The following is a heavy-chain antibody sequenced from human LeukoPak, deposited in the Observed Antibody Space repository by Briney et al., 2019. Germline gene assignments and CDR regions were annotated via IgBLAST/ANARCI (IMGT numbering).Heavy chain of an antibody. V-gene: IGHV1-69*06. J-gene: IGHJ4*02. Sequence: GASVKVSCKASGGTFSSYAISWVRQAPGQGLEWMGGIIPIFGTANYAQKFQGRVTITADKSTSTAYMELSSLRSEDTAVYYCARAMGVGATGGFDYWGQGTLVTVSS. D-gene: IGHD1-26*01. CDR3: ARAMGVGATGGFDY. CDR1: GGTFSSYA. CDR2: IIPIFGTA.